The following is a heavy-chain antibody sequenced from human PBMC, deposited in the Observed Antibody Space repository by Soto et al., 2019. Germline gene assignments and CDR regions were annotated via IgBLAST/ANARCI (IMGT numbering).Heavy chain of an antibody. CDR3: TRGIQLWS. V-gene: IGHV1-69*06. CDR2: IIPLSGTP. J-gene: IGHJ5*02. CDR1: GGTFSNYA. D-gene: IGHD5-18*01. Sequence: QVQLVQSGAEVKKPGSSVKVSCKASGGTFSNYALTWVRQAPGQGLEWMGGIIPLSGTPTYAQKFQGRVTITADKSTTTVYMELSGLRSEDTAVYYCTRGIQLWSWGQGTLVTVSS.